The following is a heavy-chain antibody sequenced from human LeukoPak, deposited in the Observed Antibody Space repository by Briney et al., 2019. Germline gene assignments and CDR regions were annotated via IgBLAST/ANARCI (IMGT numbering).Heavy chain of an antibody. D-gene: IGHD3-22*01. CDR2: ISWDGGST. CDR3: AKDYYDSSAYYYYGMDV. J-gene: IGHJ6*02. Sequence: GRSLRLSCAASGFTFDDYAMHWVRQAPGKGLEWVSLISWDGGSTYYADSVKGRFTISRDNSKNSLYLQMNSLRTEDTALYYCAKDYYDSSAYYYYGMDVWGQGTTVTVSS. CDR1: GFTFDDYA. V-gene: IGHV3-43*01.